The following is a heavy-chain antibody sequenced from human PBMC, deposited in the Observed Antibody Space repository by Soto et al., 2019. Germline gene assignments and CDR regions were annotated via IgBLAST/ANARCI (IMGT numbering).Heavy chain of an antibody. D-gene: IGHD3-22*01. CDR1: GFTFSSYG. CDR3: AKYTYYYDRSGYYTFDY. J-gene: IGHJ4*02. Sequence: QVQLVESGGGVVQPGRSLRLSCAASGFTFSSYGMHWVRQAPGKGLEWVAVISYDGSNKNYVDSVKGRFTISRDNSKNTVYLQMDSLRVEDTAVYYCAKYTYYYDRSGYYTFDYWGQGTLVTVSS. CDR2: ISYDGSNK. V-gene: IGHV3-30*18.